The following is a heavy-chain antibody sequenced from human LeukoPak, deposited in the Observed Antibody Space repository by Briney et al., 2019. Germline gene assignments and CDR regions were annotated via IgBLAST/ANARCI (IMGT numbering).Heavy chain of an antibody. V-gene: IGHV4-34*01. D-gene: IGHD3-3*01. J-gene: IGHJ5*02. Sequence: SETLSLTCAVYGGSFSGYYWSWIRQPPGKGLEWIGEINHSGSTNYNPSLESRVTISVDTSKDQFSLKLSSVTAADTAVYYCARGSPFGVVMSWFDPWGQGTLVTVSS. CDR1: GGSFSGYY. CDR3: ARGSPFGVVMSWFDP. CDR2: INHSGST.